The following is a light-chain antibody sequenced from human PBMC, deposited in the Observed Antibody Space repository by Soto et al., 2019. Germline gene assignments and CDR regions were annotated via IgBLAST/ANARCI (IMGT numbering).Light chain of an antibody. J-gene: IGKJ1*01. CDR2: GAS. CDR3: QQYGSSPRT. V-gene: IGKV3-20*01. CDR1: QSVSNSY. Sequence: EIVLTQSPGTLSLSPGERATLSCRASQSVSNSYLAWYQQKPGQAPRLLIYGASSRATGIPDRFSGGGSGTDFTLTISRLEPEDFAVYYCQQYGSSPRTFGQGTKVEIK.